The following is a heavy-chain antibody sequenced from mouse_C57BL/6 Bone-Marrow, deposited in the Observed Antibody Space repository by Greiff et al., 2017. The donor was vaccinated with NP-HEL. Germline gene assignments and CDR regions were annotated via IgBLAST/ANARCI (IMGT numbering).Heavy chain of an antibody. CDR3: ASLSNYVSWFAY. V-gene: IGHV7-3*01. CDR1: GFTFTDYY. J-gene: IGHJ3*01. D-gene: IGHD2-5*01. Sequence: EVMLVESGGGLVQPGGSLSLSCAASGFTFTDYYMSWVRQPPGKALEWLGFIRNKANGYTTEYSASVKGRFTISRDNSQSILYLQMNALRAEDSATYYCASLSNYVSWFAYWGRGTLVTVSA. CDR2: IRNKANGYTT.